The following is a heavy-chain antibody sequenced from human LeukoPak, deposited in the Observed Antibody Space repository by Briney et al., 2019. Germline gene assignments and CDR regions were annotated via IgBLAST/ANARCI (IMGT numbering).Heavy chain of an antibody. CDR2: TYYRSKWYN. D-gene: IGHD1-14*01. Sequence: SQTLSLTRAISGDSVSNTRSAWNWIRQSPSRGLEWLGRTYYRSKWYNDYAVSVKSRITINPDTSKNQFSLQLNSVTPEDTAVYFCARVNSWTEEPDTGFDYWGQGTLVTVSS. V-gene: IGHV6-1*01. CDR1: GDSVSNTRSA. CDR3: ARVNSWTEEPDTGFDY. J-gene: IGHJ4*02.